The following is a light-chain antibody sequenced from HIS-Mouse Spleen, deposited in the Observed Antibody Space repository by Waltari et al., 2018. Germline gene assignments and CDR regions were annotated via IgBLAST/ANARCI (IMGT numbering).Light chain of an antibody. J-gene: IGKJ4*01. V-gene: IGKV3-15*01. CDR2: VAS. CDR1: QRVSSN. CDR3: QQYNNWPPLT. Sequence: LVMTQSPDTLSVSPGERPIISCRASQRVSSNLAWYQQKPGQAPRLLIYVASTRSTGIPARFSGSGSGTEFTLTISSMQSEDFAVYYCQQYNNWPPLTFGGGTKVEIK.